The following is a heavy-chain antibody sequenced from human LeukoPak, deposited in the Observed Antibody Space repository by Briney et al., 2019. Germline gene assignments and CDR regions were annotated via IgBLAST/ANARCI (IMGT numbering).Heavy chain of an antibody. J-gene: IGHJ4*02. CDR2: ISSSSSYI. V-gene: IGHV3-21*01. D-gene: IGHD4-11*01. Sequence: GGSLRLSCAASGFTFSSYSMNWVRQAPGKGLEWVSSISSSSSYIYYTDSVKGRFTISRDNAKNSLFLQMNSLRAEDTAVYYCARGTPTTRDFDYWGQGTLVTVSS. CDR1: GFTFSSYS. CDR3: ARGTPTTRDFDY.